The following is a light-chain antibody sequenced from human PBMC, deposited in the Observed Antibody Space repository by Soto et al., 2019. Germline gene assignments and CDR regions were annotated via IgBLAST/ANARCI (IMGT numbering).Light chain of an antibody. V-gene: IGKV3-11*01. J-gene: IGKJ1*01. CDR2: DAS. CDR3: QQYVRAPWT. CDR1: QSVSSY. Sequence: EIVLTQSPATLSLSPGERATLSCRASQSVSSYLVWYQQKPGQAPRLLIYDASNRATGIPARFSGSGSGTDFTLTISRLEPEDFAVYYCQQYVRAPWTFGQGTKVDIK.